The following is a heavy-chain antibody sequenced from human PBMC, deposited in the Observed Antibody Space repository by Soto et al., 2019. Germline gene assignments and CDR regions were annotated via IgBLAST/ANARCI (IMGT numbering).Heavy chain of an antibody. CDR3: ARQRVTTKYFQH. CDR1: GGSFSGYY. Sequence: QVQLQQWGAGLLKPSETLSLTCAVYGGSFSGYYWSWIRQPPGKGLEWIGEINHSGSTNYNPSLKSRVTISVDTSKNQFSLKLSSVTAADTAVYYCARQRVTTKYFQHWGQGTLVTVSS. CDR2: INHSGST. D-gene: IGHD5-18*01. J-gene: IGHJ1*01. V-gene: IGHV4-34*01.